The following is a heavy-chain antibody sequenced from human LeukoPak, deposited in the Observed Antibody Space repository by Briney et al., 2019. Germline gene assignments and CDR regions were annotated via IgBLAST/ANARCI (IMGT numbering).Heavy chain of an antibody. D-gene: IGHD2-8*01. J-gene: IGHJ6*02. V-gene: IGHV1-2*02. CDR3: ARIPDIVLMVYAIDDYYYGMDV. Sequence: GASVKVSCRASGYTFTGYYMHWVRQAPGQGLEWMGWINPNSGGTNYAQKFQGRVTMTRDTSISTAYMELSRLRSDDTAVYYCARIPDIVLMVYAIDDYYYGMDVWGQGTTVTVSS. CDR2: INPNSGGT. CDR1: GYTFTGYY.